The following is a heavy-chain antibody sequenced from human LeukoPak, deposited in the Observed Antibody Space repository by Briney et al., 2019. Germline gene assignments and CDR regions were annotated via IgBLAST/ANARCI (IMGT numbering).Heavy chain of an antibody. D-gene: IGHD3-22*01. Sequence: PGGSLRLSCAASGFTFSTYAIHWVRQAPGKGLEWVAVISFDGVNTFYADSVKGRFTISRDNSKNTLFLQMNSLRAEDTAVYYCASRDYYDSSGYYDAFDIWGQGTMVTVSS. J-gene: IGHJ3*02. V-gene: IGHV3-30*14. CDR2: ISFDGVNT. CDR1: GFTFSTYA. CDR3: ASRDYYDSSGYYDAFDI.